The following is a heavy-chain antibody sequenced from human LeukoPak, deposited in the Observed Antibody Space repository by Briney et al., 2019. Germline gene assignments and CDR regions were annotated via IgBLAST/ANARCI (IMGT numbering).Heavy chain of an antibody. J-gene: IGHJ6*03. V-gene: IGHV1-69*05. CDR3: ARGEYSSSWYGGDTYYYYYTDV. CDR1: GGTFSSYA. Sequence: ASVKVSCKASGGTFSSYAISWVRQAPGQGLEWMGGIIPIFGTANYAQKFQGRVTITTDESTSTAYMELSSLRSEDTAVYYCARGEYSSSWYGGDTYYYYYTDVWGKGTTVTVSS. D-gene: IGHD6-13*01. CDR2: IIPIFGTA.